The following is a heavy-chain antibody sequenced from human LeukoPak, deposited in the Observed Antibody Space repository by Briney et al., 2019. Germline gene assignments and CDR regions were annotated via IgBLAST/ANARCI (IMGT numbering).Heavy chain of an antibody. J-gene: IGHJ4*02. CDR1: GGSFSGYY. D-gene: IGHD2-2*01. V-gene: IGHV4-34*01. Sequence: SETLSLTCAVYGGSFSGYYWSWIRQPPGKGLEWIGEINHSGSTNYKPSLKSRVTISVDTSKNQFSLKLSSVTAADTAVYYCARGPEGYCSSTSCYSFDYWGQGTLVTVSS. CDR3: ARGPEGYCSSTSCYSFDY. CDR2: INHSGST.